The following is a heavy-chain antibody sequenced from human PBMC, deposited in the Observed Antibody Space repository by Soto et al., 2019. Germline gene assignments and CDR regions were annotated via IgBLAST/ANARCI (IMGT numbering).Heavy chain of an antibody. CDR3: ARPLFYCSSTSCYPAYYYYYGMDV. J-gene: IGHJ6*02. D-gene: IGHD2-2*01. Sequence: QVQLVESGGGVVQPGRSLRLSCAASGFTFSSYAMHWVRQAPGKGLEWVAVISYDGSNKYYADSVKGRFTISRDNSKNTLYLQMNSLRAEDTAVYYCARPLFYCSSTSCYPAYYYYYGMDVWGQGTTVTVSS. V-gene: IGHV3-30-3*01. CDR1: GFTFSSYA. CDR2: ISYDGSNK.